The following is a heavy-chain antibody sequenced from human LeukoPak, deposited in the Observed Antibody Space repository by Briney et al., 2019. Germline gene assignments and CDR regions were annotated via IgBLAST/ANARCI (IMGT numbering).Heavy chain of an antibody. Sequence: GGSLRLSCAASGFTFSSYAMSWVRQAPGKGLEWVSAISGSGGSTYYADSVKGRFTISRDNSKNTLYLQMNSLRAEDTAVYYCAKRSTYCSSITCSDFDHWGQGTLVTVSS. V-gene: IGHV3-23*01. J-gene: IGHJ4*02. CDR2: ISGSGGST. CDR1: GFTFSSYA. CDR3: AKRSTYCSSITCSDFDH. D-gene: IGHD2-2*01.